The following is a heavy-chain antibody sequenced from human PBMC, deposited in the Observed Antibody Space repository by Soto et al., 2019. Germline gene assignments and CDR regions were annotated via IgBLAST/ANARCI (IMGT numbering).Heavy chain of an antibody. Sequence: ASVKVSCKASGYTFTGHYIHWVRQAPGEGLEWMGWINPNNGDTNYAQKFQGRVTMTRDTSISTAYMELSRLRSDDTAMYYCANSLASRGYIWFEPCGRRTTVSVSS. V-gene: IGHV1-2*02. D-gene: IGHD3-22*01. CDR2: INPNNGDT. CDR3: ANSLASRGYIWFEP. CDR1: GYTFTGHY. J-gene: IGHJ5*02.